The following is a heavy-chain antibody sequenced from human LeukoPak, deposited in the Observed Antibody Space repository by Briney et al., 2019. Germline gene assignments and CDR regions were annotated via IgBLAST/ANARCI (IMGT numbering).Heavy chain of an antibody. CDR3: ARFRYCSSTSCFRNYGMDV. D-gene: IGHD2-2*01. V-gene: IGHV4-61*08. CDR1: GGSISSGDYY. CDR2: INHSGST. Sequence: SETLSLTCTVSGGSISSGDYYWTWIRQPPGKGLEWIGEINHSGSTNYNPSLKSRVTISVDTSKNQFSLKLSSVTAADTAVYYCARFRYCSSTSCFRNYGMDVWGQGTTVTVSS. J-gene: IGHJ6*02.